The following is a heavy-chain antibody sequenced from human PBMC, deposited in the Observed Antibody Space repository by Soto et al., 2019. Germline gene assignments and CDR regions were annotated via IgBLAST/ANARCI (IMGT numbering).Heavy chain of an antibody. CDR1: GYPFTSSD. CDR3: VKEARNIAARRWIDS. J-gene: IGHJ4*02. Sequence: ASVKVSCKTSGYPFTSSDINWVRQATGQGLEWMGWMSTSSGMTGNAQKFQGRVTMTRDTSISTAYMELSRLTSEDTAVYYCVKEARNIAARRWIDSWGQGTLVTVSS. D-gene: IGHD6-6*01. V-gene: IGHV1-8*01. CDR2: MSTSSGMT.